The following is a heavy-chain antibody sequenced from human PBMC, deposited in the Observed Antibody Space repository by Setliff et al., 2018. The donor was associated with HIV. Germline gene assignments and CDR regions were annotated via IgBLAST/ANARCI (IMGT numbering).Heavy chain of an antibody. Sequence: PGGSLRLSCAASGFTFSSYGMHWVRQAPGKGLEWVAVIWYDGSNKYYADSVKGRFTISRDTSKNSLFLEMTSLRGEDTAIYYCVRDSYSFYDDTYSYFPLDSWGQGTLVTVSS. V-gene: IGHV3-33*08. CDR1: GFTFSSYG. CDR2: IWYDGSNK. CDR3: VRDSYSFYDDTYSYFPLDS. J-gene: IGHJ4*02. D-gene: IGHD3-22*01.